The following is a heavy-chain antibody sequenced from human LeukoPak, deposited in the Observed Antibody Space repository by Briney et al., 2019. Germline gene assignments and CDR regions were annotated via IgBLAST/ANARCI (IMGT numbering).Heavy chain of an antibody. CDR1: GLTFRDQW. Sequence: GGSLRLSCAGSGLTFRDQWMSWLRQAPEKGPEWVAHIKPDGSEKYYVDSVKGRFIISRDDARNSLSLQMNSLRAEDTAVYYCARDHCSSTSCYLSAYYFDYWGQGTLVTVSS. CDR2: IKPDGSEK. J-gene: IGHJ4*02. D-gene: IGHD2-2*01. V-gene: IGHV3-7*01. CDR3: ARDHCSSTSCYLSAYYFDY.